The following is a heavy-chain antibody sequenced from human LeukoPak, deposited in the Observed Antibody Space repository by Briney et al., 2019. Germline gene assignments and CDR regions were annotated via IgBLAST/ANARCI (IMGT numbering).Heavy chain of an antibody. Sequence: PGRSLRLSCTASGFNFGNYAMSWVRQAPGKGLEWLGFIRSKASGGAIEYDPSVDGRFTTSRDDSKSIAYLQMTSLKTEDTATYFCTREVDGMSAYWGQGTLVTVSS. D-gene: IGHD1-14*01. CDR2: IRSKASGGAI. J-gene: IGHJ4*02. CDR1: GFNFGNYA. V-gene: IGHV3-49*04. CDR3: TREVDGMSAY.